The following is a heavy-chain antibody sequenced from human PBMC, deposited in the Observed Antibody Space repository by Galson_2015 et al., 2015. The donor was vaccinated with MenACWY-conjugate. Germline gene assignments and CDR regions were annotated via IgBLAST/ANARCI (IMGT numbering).Heavy chain of an antibody. D-gene: IGHD6-19*01. Sequence: SLRLSCAASGFTFSNFWMSWVRQAPGKGLEWVANIKQDGSEKNYVDSVKGRFTFSRDNAKNSLYLQMNSLRAEDTAVYYCARDVAVGGFDYWGQGTRVTVSS. CDR2: IKQDGSEK. J-gene: IGHJ4*02. CDR1: GFTFSNFW. V-gene: IGHV3-7*03. CDR3: ARDVAVGGFDY.